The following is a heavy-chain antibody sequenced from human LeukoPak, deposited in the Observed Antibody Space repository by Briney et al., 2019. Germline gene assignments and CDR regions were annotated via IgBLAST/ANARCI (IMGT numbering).Heavy chain of an antibody. CDR3: ARGDLAAAGYFDY. Sequence: SETLSLTCTVSGGSISSYYWSWIRQPPGKGLEWIGRIYTSGSTNYNPSLKSRVTISVDTSKNQFSLKLSSVTAADTAVYYCARGDLAAAGYFDYWGQGTLVTVSS. CDR2: IYTSGST. CDR1: GGSISSYY. D-gene: IGHD6-13*01. J-gene: IGHJ4*02. V-gene: IGHV4-4*08.